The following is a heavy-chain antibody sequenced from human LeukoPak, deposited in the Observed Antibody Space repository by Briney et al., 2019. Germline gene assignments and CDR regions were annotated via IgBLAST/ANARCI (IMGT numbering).Heavy chain of an antibody. CDR2: ISYSGST. CDR3: ARETRLHSGSYSNDAFDI. D-gene: IGHD1-26*01. Sequence: PSETLSLTCTVSGGSISSYYWSWIRQPPGKGLEWIGYISYSGSTDYNPSLKSRVTISLDTSKNQFSLRLSSVTAADTAVYYCARETRLHSGSYSNDAFDIWGQGTMVTVSS. J-gene: IGHJ3*02. CDR1: GGSISSYY. V-gene: IGHV4-59*01.